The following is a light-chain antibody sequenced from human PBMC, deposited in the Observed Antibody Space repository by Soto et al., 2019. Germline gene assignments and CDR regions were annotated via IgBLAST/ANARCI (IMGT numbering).Light chain of an antibody. CDR1: QDISNY. CDR3: QQANSFPFT. Sequence: DIQMTQSPSSLSASVGDRVTITCQASQDISNYLNWYQQKPGKAPKLLIYDASNLETGVPSRFSGSGSGTDFTLTISSLQPEDSATYYCQQANSFPFTFGPGTTLDIK. CDR2: DAS. J-gene: IGKJ3*01. V-gene: IGKV1-33*01.